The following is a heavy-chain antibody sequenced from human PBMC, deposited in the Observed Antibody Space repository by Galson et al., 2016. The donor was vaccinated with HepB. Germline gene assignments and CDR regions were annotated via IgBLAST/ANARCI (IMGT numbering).Heavy chain of an antibody. V-gene: IGHV1-69*06. D-gene: IGHD3-10*01. J-gene: IGHJ4*02. CDR1: GASFTSYG. CDR3: ARDSPSAILAYYEY. Sequence: SVKVSCKVSGASFTSYGVSWVRQAPGQGLEWMGGIIPISGTATYAPNFKGRVTITADKSKSTVYMDLSSLRSEDTAVYYCARDSPSAILAYYEYWGQGTLVTVSS. CDR2: IIPISGTA.